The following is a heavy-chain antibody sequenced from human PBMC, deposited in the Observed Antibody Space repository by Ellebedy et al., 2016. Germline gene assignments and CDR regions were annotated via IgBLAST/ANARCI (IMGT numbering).Heavy chain of an antibody. V-gene: IGHV3-23*01. Sequence: GESLKISCAASGFAVSSHYMTWVRQAPGKGLEWVSAISGSGGSTYYADSVKGRFTISRDNSKNTLFLQMNSLRAEDTAVYYCARGGTSWYYFDYWGQGTLVTVSS. D-gene: IGHD6-13*01. CDR1: GFAVSSHY. CDR3: ARGGTSWYYFDY. J-gene: IGHJ4*02. CDR2: ISGSGGST.